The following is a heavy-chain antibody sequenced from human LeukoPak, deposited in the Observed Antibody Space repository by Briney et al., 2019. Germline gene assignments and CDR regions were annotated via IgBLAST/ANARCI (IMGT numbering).Heavy chain of an antibody. CDR2: IYGGGGT. Sequence: GGSLRLSCAASGFSVSSNYMHWVRQAPGKGLEWVSVIYGGGGTDYADPVKGRLTISRDTSTNTVYLQMNCLRAEDTAVYYCARSRLGYSNFDFWGQGALVTVSS. J-gene: IGHJ4*02. CDR3: ARSRLGYSNFDF. D-gene: IGHD4-11*01. V-gene: IGHV3-53*01. CDR1: GFSVSSNY.